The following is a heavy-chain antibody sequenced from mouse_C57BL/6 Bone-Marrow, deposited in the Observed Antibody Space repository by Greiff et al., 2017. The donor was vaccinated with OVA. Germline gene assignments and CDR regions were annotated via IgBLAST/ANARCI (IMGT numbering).Heavy chain of an antibody. V-gene: IGHV1-18*01. CDR3: ARRFIDYAMDY. J-gene: IGHJ4*01. D-gene: IGHD1-1*01. CDR1: GYTFTDYN. Sequence: EVKLQESGPELVKPGASVKIPCKASGYTFTDYNMDWVKQSHGKSLEWIGDINPNNGGTIYNQKFKGKATLTVDKSSSTAYMELRSLTSEDTAVYYCARRFIDYAMDYWGQGTSVTVSS. CDR2: INPNNGGT.